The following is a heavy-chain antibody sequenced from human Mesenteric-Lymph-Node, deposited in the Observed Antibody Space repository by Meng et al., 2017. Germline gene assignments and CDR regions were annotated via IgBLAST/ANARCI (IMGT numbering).Heavy chain of an antibody. D-gene: IGHD5-12*01. V-gene: IGHV1-46*01. J-gene: IGHJ4*02. CDR1: GYTFTNHH. CDR3: AREKFIDSAYPRFLVF. CDR2: INPSGDRA. Sequence: ASVKVSCKASGYTFTNHHMHWVRQAPGQGLEWMGEINPSGDRAVYAQKFQGRLSMTRDTSISTAYMDLTGLRSDDTAVYFCAREKFIDSAYPRFLVFWGQGTLVTVSS.